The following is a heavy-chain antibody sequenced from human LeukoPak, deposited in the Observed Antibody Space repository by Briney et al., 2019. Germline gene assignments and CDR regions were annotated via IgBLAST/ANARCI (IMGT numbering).Heavy chain of an antibody. D-gene: IGHD3-3*01. Sequence: GASVKVSCKASGGTFSSYAISWVRQAPGQGLEWMGGIIPIFGTANYAQKFQGRVTITADESTSTAYMELSSLRSEDTAVYYCARERGPRDLGLGYDFWSGKDAFDIWGQGTMVTVSS. V-gene: IGHV1-69*13. J-gene: IGHJ3*02. CDR2: IIPIFGTA. CDR1: GGTFSSYA. CDR3: ARERGPRDLGLGYDFWSGKDAFDI.